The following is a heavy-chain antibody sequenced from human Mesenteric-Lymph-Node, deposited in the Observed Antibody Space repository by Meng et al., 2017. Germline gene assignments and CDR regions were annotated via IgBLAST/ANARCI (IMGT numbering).Heavy chain of an antibody. CDR2: ISGSGSST. CDR1: GVTFRSYP. V-gene: IGHV3-23*01. Sequence: GGSLRLSCAASGVTFRSYPMSWVRQAPGKGLEWVSEISGSGSSTYYADSVKGRFTISRDNSKNTLYLQMNSLRAEDTAVYYCAKGAFSGTYWGEDSCYQGMDVWGQGTTVTVSS. J-gene: IGHJ6*02. CDR3: AKGAFSGTYWGEDSCYQGMDV. D-gene: IGHD1-26*01.